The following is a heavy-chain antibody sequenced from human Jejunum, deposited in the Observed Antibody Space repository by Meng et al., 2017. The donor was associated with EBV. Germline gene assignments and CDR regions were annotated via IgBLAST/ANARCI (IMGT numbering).Heavy chain of an antibody. V-gene: IGHV4-4*02. J-gene: IGHJ4*02. CDR2: IYPSGST. CDR3: ASIHPSIDS. Sequence: QMQLKACGPGLVKPSVTLSLTCAVSSGSIFSSNWWTWVRQPPGKGLEWIGEIYPSGSTNYNPSLKSRITMSLDKSKNQFSLKLRSVTAADTAVYYCASIHPSIDSWGPGTLVTVSS. CDR1: SGSIFSSNW. D-gene: IGHD2-21*01.